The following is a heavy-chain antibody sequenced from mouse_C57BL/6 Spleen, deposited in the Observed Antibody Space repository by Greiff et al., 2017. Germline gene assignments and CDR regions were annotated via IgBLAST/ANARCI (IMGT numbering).Heavy chain of an antibody. D-gene: IGHD1-1*01. CDR1: GYTFTDYN. J-gene: IGHJ2*01. V-gene: IGHV1-22*01. CDR2: INPNNGGT. CDR3: ARSIYGSSLDY. Sequence: EVQLQQSGPELVQPGASVQMSCKASGYTFTDYNMHWVKPSHGKSLEWIGYINPNNGGTSYNQKFKGKATLTVNKSSSTAYMELRSLTSEDSAVYYCARSIYGSSLDYWGQGTTLTVSS.